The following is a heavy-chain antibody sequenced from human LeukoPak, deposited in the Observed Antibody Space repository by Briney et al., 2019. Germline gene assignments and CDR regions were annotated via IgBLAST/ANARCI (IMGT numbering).Heavy chain of an antibody. CDR1: GYTLTELS. V-gene: IGHV1-24*01. J-gene: IGHJ3*02. D-gene: IGHD3-9*01. CDR3: AKLIYYDILTGSVFDAFDI. Sequence: GASVKVSCKVSGYTLTELSMHWVRQAPGKGLEWMGGFDPEDGETIYAQKFQGRVTMTEDTSTDTAYMELSSLRSDDTAVYYCAKLIYYDILTGSVFDAFDIWGQGTMVTVSS. CDR2: FDPEDGET.